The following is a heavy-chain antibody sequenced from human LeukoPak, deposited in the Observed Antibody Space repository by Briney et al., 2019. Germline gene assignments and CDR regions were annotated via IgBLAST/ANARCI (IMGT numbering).Heavy chain of an antibody. CDR2: ITSSGTYT. V-gene: IGHV3-21*01. D-gene: IGHD1-26*01. CDR1: GFTFSSYS. J-gene: IGHJ6*03. CDR3: ARDPYSGNYGTYYYYYMDV. Sequence: PGGSLRLSCAASGFTFSSYSMNWVRQAPGKAMEWVSSITSSGTYTFYADSVKGRFTISRDNAKNSLYLQMDSLGPEDTAVYYCARDPYSGNYGTYYYYYMDVWGQGTLVTVSS.